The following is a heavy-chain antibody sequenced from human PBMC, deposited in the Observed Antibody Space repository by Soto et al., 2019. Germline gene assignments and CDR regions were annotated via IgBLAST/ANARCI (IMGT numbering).Heavy chain of an antibody. D-gene: IGHD6-13*01. CDR1: GGSISSGDYY. CDR2: IYYSGST. CDR3: ARGGIAAAGLSPDYYYYGMDV. J-gene: IGHJ6*02. Sequence: SETLSHTCTVSGGSISSGDYYWSWIRQPPGKGLEWIGYIYYSGSTYYNPSLKSRVTISVDTSKNQFSLKLSSVTAADTAVYYCARGGIAAAGLSPDYYYYGMDVWGQGTTVTVSS. V-gene: IGHV4-30-4*01.